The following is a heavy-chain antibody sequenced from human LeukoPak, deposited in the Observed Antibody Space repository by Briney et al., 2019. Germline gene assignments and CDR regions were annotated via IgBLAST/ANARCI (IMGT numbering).Heavy chain of an antibody. Sequence: SETLSFTCTVSGGSISSSSYYWGWIRQPPGKGLEWIGSIYYSGSTHYNPSLKSRVTISVDTSKNQFSLKLSSVTAADTAVYYCAREGGGNWLLPHHFDYWGQGTLVTVSS. V-gene: IGHV4-39*02. CDR3: AREGGGNWLLPHHFDY. D-gene: IGHD3-9*01. J-gene: IGHJ4*02. CDR2: IYYSGST. CDR1: GGSISSSSYY.